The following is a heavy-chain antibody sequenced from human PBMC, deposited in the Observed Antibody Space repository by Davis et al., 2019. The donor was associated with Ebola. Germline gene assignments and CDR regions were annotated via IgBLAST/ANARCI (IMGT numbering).Heavy chain of an antibody. D-gene: IGHD3-3*01. CDR2: ITPSAGST. V-gene: IGHV1-46*01. CDR3: ATPTYYDFWSGYYYYYGMDV. CDR1: GYTFTSYY. J-gene: IGHJ6*02. Sequence: ASVKVSCKASGYTFTSYYMHWVRQAPGQGLEWMGIITPSAGSTRYAQKFQGRVTMTRDTSTSTVYMELSSLRSEDTAVYYCATPTYYDFWSGYYYYYGMDVWGQGTTVTVSS.